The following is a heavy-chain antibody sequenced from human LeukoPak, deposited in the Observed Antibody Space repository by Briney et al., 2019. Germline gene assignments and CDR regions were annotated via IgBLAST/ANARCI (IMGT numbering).Heavy chain of an antibody. CDR1: GFTFSSYG. Sequence: GRSLRLSCAASGFTFSSYGMHWVRQAPGKGREWVAVIWYDGSNKYYADSVKGRFTISRDNSKNTLYLQMNSLRAEDTAVYYCAKDRSRDRGYSYGYLDYWGQGTLVTVSS. J-gene: IGHJ4*02. CDR3: AKDRSRDRGYSYGYLDY. D-gene: IGHD5-18*01. V-gene: IGHV3-33*06. CDR2: IWYDGSNK.